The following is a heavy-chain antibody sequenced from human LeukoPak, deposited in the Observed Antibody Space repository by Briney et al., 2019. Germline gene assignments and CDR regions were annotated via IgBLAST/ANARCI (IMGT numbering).Heavy chain of an antibody. J-gene: IGHJ4*02. CDR3: AREDGSGSLGIDY. CDR2: IYYSGST. CDR1: GGSISSYY. V-gene: IGHV4-59*01. D-gene: IGHD3-10*01. Sequence: PSETLSLTCTVSGGSISSYYWSWIRQPPGKGLEWIGYIYYSGSTNYNPSLKSRVTISVDTSKNQFSLKLSSVTAADTAVYYCAREDGSGSLGIDYWGQGPLVTVSS.